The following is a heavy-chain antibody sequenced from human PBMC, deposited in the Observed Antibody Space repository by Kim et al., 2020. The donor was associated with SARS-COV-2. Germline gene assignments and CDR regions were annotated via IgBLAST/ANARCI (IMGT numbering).Heavy chain of an antibody. CDR3: TRYSSLSGWYFDL. D-gene: IGHD6-6*01. V-gene: IGHV3-73*01. Sequence: GGSLRLSCAASGFTFSASAMHWVRQASGKGLEWVGRIRSKGNNYATEYVASVKGRFTISRDDSKNTAYLQMNSLKTEDTAVYWCTRYSSLSGWYFDLWGRGTLVTVSS. CDR2: IRSKGNNYAT. J-gene: IGHJ2*01. CDR1: GFTFSASA.